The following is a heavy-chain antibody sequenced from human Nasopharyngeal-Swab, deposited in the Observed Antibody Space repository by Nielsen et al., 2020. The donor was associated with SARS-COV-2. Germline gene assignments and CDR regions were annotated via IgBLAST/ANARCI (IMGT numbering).Heavy chain of an antibody. CDR1: GFTFSSYW. J-gene: IGHJ4*02. CDR3: ARAYYFDS. V-gene: IGHV3-74*01. CDR2: IKSDGSST. Sequence: GGFLRLSCAASGFTFSSYWIHWVRQAPGKGLVWVARIKSDGSSTNYADSVKGRFTISRDNAKNTLYLQMNSLRAEDTAVYYCARAYYFDSWGQGTLVTVSS.